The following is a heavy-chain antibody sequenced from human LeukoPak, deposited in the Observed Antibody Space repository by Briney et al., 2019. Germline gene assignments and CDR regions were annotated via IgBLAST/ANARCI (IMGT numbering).Heavy chain of an antibody. CDR1: GFTLSDYG. CDR2: INWNGGST. Sequence: GGSLRLSCAASGFTLSDYGMSWVQTPGKGLEWVAGINWNGGSTGYAVSVRGRFIISRDDANNFLHLHMNSLRAEDTAFYYCVRSFNTYGYPTGYWGQGTLVTVSS. CDR3: VRSFNTYGYPTGY. D-gene: IGHD5-18*01. V-gene: IGHV3-20*04. J-gene: IGHJ4*02.